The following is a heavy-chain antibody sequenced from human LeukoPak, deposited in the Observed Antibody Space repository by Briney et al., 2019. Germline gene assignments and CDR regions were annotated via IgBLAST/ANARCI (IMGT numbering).Heavy chain of an antibody. CDR3: ARDYRGSGWSYYFDY. Sequence: PGGSLRLSCAASGFTFDDYGMSWVRQAPGKGLERVSGINWNGGSTGYADSVKGRFTISRDNAKNSLYLQMNSLRAEDTALYYCARDYRGSGWSYYFDYWGQGTLVTVSS. J-gene: IGHJ4*02. CDR1: GFTFDDYG. V-gene: IGHV3-20*04. D-gene: IGHD6-19*01. CDR2: INWNGGST.